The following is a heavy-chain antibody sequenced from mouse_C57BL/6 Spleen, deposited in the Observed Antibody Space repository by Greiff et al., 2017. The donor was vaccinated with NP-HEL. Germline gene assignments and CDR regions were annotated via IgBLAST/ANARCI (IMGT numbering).Heavy chain of an antibody. J-gene: IGHJ4*01. CDR1: GFTFSSYT. D-gene: IGHD1-1*01. CDR2: ISGGGGNT. CDR3: ARYHGSSYGAMDY. Sequence: EVKVVESGGGLVKPGGSLKLSCAASGFTFSSYTMSWVRQTPEKRLEWVATISGGGGNTYYPDSVKGRFTISRDNAKNTLYLQMSSLRSEDTALYYCARYHGSSYGAMDYWGQGTSVTVSS. V-gene: IGHV5-9*01.